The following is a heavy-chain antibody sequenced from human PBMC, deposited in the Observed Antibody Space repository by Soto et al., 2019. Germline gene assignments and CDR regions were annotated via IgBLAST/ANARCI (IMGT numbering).Heavy chain of an antibody. CDR2: IRSKAYGGTT. J-gene: IGHJ4*02. V-gene: IGHV3-49*05. Sequence: EVQLVESGGGLVKPGRSLRLSCTASGFTFGDYAMSWFRQAPGKGLEWVGFIRSKAYGGTTEYAASVKGRFTISRDDSKSIAYLQMNSLKTEDTAVYYCTRDGALLWFGELLYPSYFDYWGQGTLVTVSS. CDR3: TRDGALLWFGELLYPSYFDY. D-gene: IGHD3-10*01. CDR1: GFTFGDYA.